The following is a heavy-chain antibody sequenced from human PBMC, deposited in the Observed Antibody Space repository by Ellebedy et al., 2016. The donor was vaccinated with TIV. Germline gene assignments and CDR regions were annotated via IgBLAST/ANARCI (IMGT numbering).Heavy chain of an antibody. D-gene: IGHD3-10*01. CDR3: ARGFSTYYYGSGRTDY. V-gene: IGHV3-23*01. CDR1: GFTFRKYA. J-gene: IGHJ4*02. CDR2: ISGSGGST. Sequence: GESLKISCAASGFTFRKYAMSWVRQAPGLGLEWVAAISGSGGSTYYADSVKGRFPISRDNSKNTLYLQMNSLRAEDTAVYYCARGFSTYYYGSGRTDYWGQGTLVTVSS.